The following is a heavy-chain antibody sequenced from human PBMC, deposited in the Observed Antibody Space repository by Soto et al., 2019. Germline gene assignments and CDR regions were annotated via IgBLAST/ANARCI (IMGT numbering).Heavy chain of an antibody. J-gene: IGHJ6*02. CDR2: ISVSTTTI. CDR3: ARALALHDYVWGSYRPNYYYYYGLDV. Sequence: PVGSLRLSCAASGFTFNAYSMRWVRQAPGKGLEWVSYISVSTTTIYYADSVEGRFTISRDNAKSSLHLQMNSLRDEDTAVYYCARALALHDYVWGSYRPNYYYYYGLDVWGQGTTVTVSS. D-gene: IGHD3-16*02. V-gene: IGHV3-48*02. CDR1: GFTFNAYS.